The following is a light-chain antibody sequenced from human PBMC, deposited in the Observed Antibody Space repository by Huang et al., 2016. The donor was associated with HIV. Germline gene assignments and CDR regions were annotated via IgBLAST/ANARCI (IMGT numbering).Light chain of an antibody. J-gene: IGKJ1*01. Sequence: EIVMTQSPATLSVSPGERATLSCRASQSVSSNLAWYQQKPGQAPRLLIYAASTRATGIPARFMGSGSGTEFTLTISSLQSEDFAVYYCQQYNNWPRTFGQGTKVEIK. CDR2: AAS. V-gene: IGKV3-15*01. CDR1: QSVSSN. CDR3: QQYNNWPRT.